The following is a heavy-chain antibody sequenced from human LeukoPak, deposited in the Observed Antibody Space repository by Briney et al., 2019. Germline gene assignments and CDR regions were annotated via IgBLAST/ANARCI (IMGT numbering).Heavy chain of an antibody. D-gene: IGHD1-26*01. CDR1: GFTFSSYS. J-gene: IGHJ3*02. CDR3: ARVRRPFLSAGRELDI. Sequence: GGSLRLSCAASGFTFSSYSMNWVRQAPGKGLEWVSSISSSSSYIYYADSVKGRFTISRDNAKNSLYLQMNSLRAEDTAVYYCARVRRPFLSAGRELDIWGQGTMVTVSS. V-gene: IGHV3-21*01. CDR2: ISSSSSYI.